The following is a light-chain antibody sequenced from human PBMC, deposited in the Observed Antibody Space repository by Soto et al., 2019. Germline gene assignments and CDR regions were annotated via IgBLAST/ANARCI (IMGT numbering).Light chain of an antibody. CDR1: QGISTW. V-gene: IGKV1D-16*01. CDR3: QQYDTLLIS. Sequence: DIQLSQSPYFLSASVGDTDTITCRASQGISTWLAWFQLKPEKAPKSLIYAASSLHSGVPSRFSGNGSETDFTLTISSLQAEDCTPDYCQQYDTLLISFAEGTRLEIK. J-gene: IGKJ5*01. CDR2: AAS.